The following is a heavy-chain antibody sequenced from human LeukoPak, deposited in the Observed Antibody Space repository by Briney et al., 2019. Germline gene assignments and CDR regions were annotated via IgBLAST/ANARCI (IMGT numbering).Heavy chain of an antibody. J-gene: IGHJ4*02. Sequence: GGSLRLSCAASGFTFSSYALSWVRQAPGKGLAWVSAISGSGGSTYYADSVKGRFTISRDNSKNTLYLQMNSLRAEDTAVYYCAKRIEYSSSFDYWGQGTLVTVSS. D-gene: IGHD6-6*01. CDR1: GFTFSSYA. V-gene: IGHV3-23*01. CDR3: AKRIEYSSSFDY. CDR2: ISGSGGST.